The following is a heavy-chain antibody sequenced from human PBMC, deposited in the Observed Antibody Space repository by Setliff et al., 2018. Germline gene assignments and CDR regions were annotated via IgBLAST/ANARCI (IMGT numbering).Heavy chain of an antibody. CDR1: GGSFSTYY. CDR3: ARGGTFRYFDY. D-gene: IGHD5-12*01. Sequence: SETLSLTCTVSGGSFSTYYWSWIRQAPGEGLEWIGHVYYSGAANYNPSLKSRVTVSVDTSKNQFSLRLISVTAADTAVYYCARGGTFRYFDYWGQGTPVTVSS. V-gene: IGHV4-59*01. CDR2: VYYSGAA. J-gene: IGHJ4*02.